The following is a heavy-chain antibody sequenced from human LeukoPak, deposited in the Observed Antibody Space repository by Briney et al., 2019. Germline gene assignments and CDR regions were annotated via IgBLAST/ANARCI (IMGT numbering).Heavy chain of an antibody. CDR3: ARDTVVPAAFDY. V-gene: IGHV3-21*01. Sequence: SGGSLRLSCAASGFTVSSNYMSWVRQAPGKGLEWVSSISSSSSYIYYADSVKGRFTISRDNAKNSLYLQMNSLRAEDTAVYYCARDTVVPAAFDYWGQGTLVTVSS. CDR2: ISSSSSYI. D-gene: IGHD2-2*01. CDR1: GFTVSSNY. J-gene: IGHJ4*02.